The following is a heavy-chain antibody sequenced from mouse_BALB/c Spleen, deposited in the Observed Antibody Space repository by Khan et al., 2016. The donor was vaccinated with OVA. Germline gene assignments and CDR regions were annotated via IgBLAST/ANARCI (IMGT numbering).Heavy chain of an antibody. CDR3: ARDSIDY. J-gene: IGHJ2*01. CDR1: GYTFTTYW. V-gene: IGHV1-7*01. CDR2: INPTSGYT. Sequence: VQLQQSGTELAKPGASVKMSCKASGYTFTTYWMQWVKQRPGQGLEWIGYINPTSGYTDYNEKFKDKATLSADKSSSTAYMQLSSLTSGDSAVYYCARDSIDYWGQGTTLTVSS.